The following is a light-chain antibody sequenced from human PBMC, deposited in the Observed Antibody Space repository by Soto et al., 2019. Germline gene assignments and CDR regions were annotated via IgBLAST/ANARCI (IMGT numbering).Light chain of an antibody. J-gene: IGKJ2*01. CDR1: QAVNNDY. CDR2: GVF. V-gene: IGKV3-20*01. CDR3: QHYEGSPRT. Sequence: ETVLTQSPGTVSLSPGERATLSCTTSQAVNNDYLAWYQQKPGQAPRLLIYGVFNRATGIPARFSGSGSGTYFTLTISGLEPEDSAIYYCQHYEGSPRTFGQGTNVEI.